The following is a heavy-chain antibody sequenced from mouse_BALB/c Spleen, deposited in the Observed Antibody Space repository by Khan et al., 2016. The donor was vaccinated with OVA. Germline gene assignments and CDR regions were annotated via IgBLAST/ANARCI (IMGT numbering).Heavy chain of an antibody. D-gene: IGHD2-12*01. CDR1: GYTFTTAG. V-gene: IGHV9-4*02. J-gene: IGHJ4*01. CDR2: INTHSGVP. CDR3: ARGGAASDRNDGGAMEY. Sequence: QIQLVQSGPELKKPGETVRISCKASGYTFTTAGIQWVQKMPGKGLKWIGWINTHSGVPKYAEDFKGRFAFSLEISVNTAYLQITNPKNEDSATYFCARGGAASDRNDGGAMEYWGQGTSVTVSS.